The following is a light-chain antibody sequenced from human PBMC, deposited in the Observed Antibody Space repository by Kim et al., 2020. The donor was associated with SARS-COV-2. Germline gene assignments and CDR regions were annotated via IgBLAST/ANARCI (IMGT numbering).Light chain of an antibody. CDR1: SGHFNSR. Sequence: GASVKLTCTLSSGHFNSRVAWHQQRPEKGPRYLMSLERDGTYTKGDGIPDRFSGSSSGAEHYLTISSLQFEDEADYYCQTWAAGDVFGSGTKVTVL. J-gene: IGLJ1*01. CDR3: QTWAAGDV. CDR2: LERDGTY. V-gene: IGLV4-69*01.